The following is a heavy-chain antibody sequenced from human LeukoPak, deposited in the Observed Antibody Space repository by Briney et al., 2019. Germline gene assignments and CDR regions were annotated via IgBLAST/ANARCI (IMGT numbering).Heavy chain of an antibody. J-gene: IGHJ4*02. CDR2: ISSSSYI. D-gene: IGHD6-13*01. V-gene: IGHV3-21*01. CDR3: ARGHGYSSSWYSPGVDY. CDR1: GFTFSSYS. Sequence: GGSLRLSCAASGFTFSSYSMNWVRQAPGKGLEWVSSISSSSYIYYAGSVKGRFTISRDNAKNSLYLQMNSLRAEDTAVYYCARGHGYSSSWYSPGVDYWGQGTLVTVSS.